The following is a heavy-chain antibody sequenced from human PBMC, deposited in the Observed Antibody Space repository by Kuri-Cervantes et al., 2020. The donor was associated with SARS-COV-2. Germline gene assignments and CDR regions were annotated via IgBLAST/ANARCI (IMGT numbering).Heavy chain of an antibody. D-gene: IGHD1-1*01. J-gene: IGHJ4*02. CDR2: IYYSGST. Sequence: SETLSLTCTVSGGSISSSSYYWGWIRQPPGKGLEWIGSIYYSGSTYYNPSLKSRVTISVDTSKNQSSLKLSSVAAADTAVYYCARGERNFDYWGQGTLVTVSS. V-gene: IGHV4-39*07. CDR3: ARGERNFDY. CDR1: GGSISSSSYY.